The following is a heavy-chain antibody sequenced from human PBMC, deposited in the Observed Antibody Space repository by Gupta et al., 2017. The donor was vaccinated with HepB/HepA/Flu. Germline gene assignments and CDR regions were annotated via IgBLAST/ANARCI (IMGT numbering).Heavy chain of an antibody. CDR3: ARSCSSTSCLYAFDI. CDR1: GFTFSSYW. V-gene: IGHV3-74*01. J-gene: IGHJ3*02. Sequence: EVQLVESGGGLVQPGGSLRLSCAASGFTFSSYWMHWVRQAPGKGLVWVSRINSDGSSTSYADAGKGRFTISRDNAKNTRYLQMNSLRAEDTAVYYCARSCSSTSCLYAFDIWGQGTMVSVSS. CDR2: INSDGSST. D-gene: IGHD2-2*01.